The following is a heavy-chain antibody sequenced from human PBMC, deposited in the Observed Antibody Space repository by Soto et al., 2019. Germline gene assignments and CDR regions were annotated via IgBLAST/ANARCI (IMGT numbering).Heavy chain of an antibody. J-gene: IGHJ2*01. CDR2: INHSGST. CDR3: ARMAGPWYFDL. Sequence: SETLSLTCAVHGGSFSGFYWTWIRQPPGKGLEWIGEINHSGSTNYNPPLKSRVTMSLDTSRNQFSLSLNSVTAADTAVYYCARMAGPWYFDLWGRGTLVTVSS. CDR1: GGSFSGFY. V-gene: IGHV4-34*01.